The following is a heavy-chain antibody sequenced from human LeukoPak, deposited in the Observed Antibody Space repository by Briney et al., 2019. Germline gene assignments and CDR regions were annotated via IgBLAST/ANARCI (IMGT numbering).Heavy chain of an antibody. D-gene: IGHD5-24*01. CDR3: SKALQETSTISWFDP. CDR1: GFTLSSYA. V-gene: IGHV3-21*06. J-gene: IGHJ5*02. Sequence: GGSLRLSCVASGFTLSSYAVSWVRQAPGKGLQWVSSLGISGDYAWYAGSVKGRFTISRDNDESSLYLQMSSLRVEDTAVYYCSKALQETSTISWFDPRGQGTLVTVSS. CDR2: LGISGDYA.